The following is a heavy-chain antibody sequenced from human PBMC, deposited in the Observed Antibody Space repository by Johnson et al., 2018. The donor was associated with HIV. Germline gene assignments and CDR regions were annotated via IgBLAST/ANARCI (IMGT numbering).Heavy chain of an antibody. J-gene: IGHJ3*02. CDR3: AKDGGEQLPAAFDI. CDR2: ISWNSGSI. CDR1: GFIFDDYA. V-gene: IGHV3-9*01. Sequence: VQVVESGGGVVRPGGSLRLSCTISGFIFDDYAMHWVRQAPGKGLEWVSGISWNSGSIGYADSVKGRFTISRDNSKNTLYLQMNSLRAEDTAVYYCAKDGGEQLPAAFDIWGQGTMVTVSS. D-gene: IGHD6-6*01.